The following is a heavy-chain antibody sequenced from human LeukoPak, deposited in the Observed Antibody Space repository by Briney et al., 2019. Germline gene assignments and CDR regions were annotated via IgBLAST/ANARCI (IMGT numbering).Heavy chain of an antibody. CDR1: GFTFRSDA. CDR2: ISGSGGTT. J-gene: IGHJ3*02. Sequence: GGSLRLSCAASGFTFRSDAMSWVRQTPGKGLEWVSGISGSGGTTYYADSVKGRFTISRDNSKNTLYLQMNSLRAEDTAVYYCARDPYGGPFGAFDIWGQGTMVTVSS. CDR3: ARDPYGGPFGAFDI. V-gene: IGHV3-23*01. D-gene: IGHD4-23*01.